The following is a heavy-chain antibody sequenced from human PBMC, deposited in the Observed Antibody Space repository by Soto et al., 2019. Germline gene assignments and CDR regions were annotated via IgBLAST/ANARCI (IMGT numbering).Heavy chain of an antibody. CDR1: GGSISGGDYY. CDR3: ARGGLYDILTGYYSPFDY. J-gene: IGHJ4*02. D-gene: IGHD3-9*01. Sequence: SETLSLTCTVSGGSISGGDYYWSWIRQPPGKGLEWIGYIYYSGSTYYNPSLKSRVTISVDTSKNQFSLKLSSVTAADTAVYYCARGGLYDILTGYYSPFDYWGQGTLVTVSS. V-gene: IGHV4-30-4*01. CDR2: IYYSGST.